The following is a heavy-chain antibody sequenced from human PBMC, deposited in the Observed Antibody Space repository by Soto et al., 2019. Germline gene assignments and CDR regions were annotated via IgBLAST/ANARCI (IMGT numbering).Heavy chain of an antibody. D-gene: IGHD1-26*01. J-gene: IGHJ6*03. CDR1: GFTFSSYS. CDR2: ISSSSSYI. V-gene: IGHV3-21*01. CDR3: ARDEVGWELPIYYYYYYMDV. Sequence: GESLKISCAASGFTFSSYSMNWVRQAPGKGLEWVSSISSSSSYIYYADSVKGRFTISRDNAKNSLYLQMNSLRAEDTAVYYCARDEVGWELPIYYYYYYMDVWGKGTTVTVSS.